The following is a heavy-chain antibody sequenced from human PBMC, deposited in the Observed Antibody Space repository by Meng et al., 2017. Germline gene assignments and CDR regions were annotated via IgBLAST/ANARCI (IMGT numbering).Heavy chain of an antibody. CDR2: ISYDGSNK. Sequence: GESLKISCAASGFTFSSYAMHWVRQAPGKGLEWVAVISYDGSNKYYADSVKGRFTISRDNSKNTLYLQMNSLRAEDTAVYYCARAGIQLWSYFDAFDIWGQGTRVT. V-gene: IGHV3-30*01. J-gene: IGHJ3*02. D-gene: IGHD5-18*01. CDR3: ARAGIQLWSYFDAFDI. CDR1: GFTFSSYA.